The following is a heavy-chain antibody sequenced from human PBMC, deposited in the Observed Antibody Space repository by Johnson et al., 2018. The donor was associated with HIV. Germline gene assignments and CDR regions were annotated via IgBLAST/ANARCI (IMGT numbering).Heavy chain of an antibody. CDR3: ARDQDSSGYYYDAFDI. CDR2: ISYDGTNK. J-gene: IGHJ3*02. V-gene: IGHV3-30-3*01. CDR1: GFTFSSYA. D-gene: IGHD3-22*01. Sequence: QVQLVESGGGVVQTGRSLRLSCAASGFTFSSYAMHWVRQAPGKGLEWVAIISYDGTNKYFADSVQGRFTISRDNSKNTLYLQMNSLRAEDTAVYYCARDQDSSGYYYDAFDIWGQGTMVTVSS.